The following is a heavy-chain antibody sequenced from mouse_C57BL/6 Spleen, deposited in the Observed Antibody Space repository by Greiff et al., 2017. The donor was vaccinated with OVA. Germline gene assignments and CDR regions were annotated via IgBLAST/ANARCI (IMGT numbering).Heavy chain of an antibody. CDR3: ARQLRLLGGAMDY. V-gene: IGHV5-12*01. CDR1: GFTFSDYY. CDR2: ISNGGGST. D-gene: IGHD3-2*02. J-gene: IGHJ4*01. Sequence: EVHLVESGGGLVQPGGSLKLSCAASGFTFSDYYMYWVRQTPEKRLEWVAYISNGGGSTYYPDTVKGRFTISRDNAKNTLYLQMSRLKSEDTAMYYCARQLRLLGGAMDYWGQGTSVTVSS.